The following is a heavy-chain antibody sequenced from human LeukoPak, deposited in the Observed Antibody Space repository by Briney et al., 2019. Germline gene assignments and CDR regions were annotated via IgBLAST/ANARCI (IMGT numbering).Heavy chain of an antibody. D-gene: IGHD3-22*01. CDR2: IYYSGST. J-gene: IGHJ3*02. Sequence: SETLSLTCTVSGISISSYYWSWIRQPPGKGLEWIGYIYYSGSTNYNPSLKSRVTISVDTSKNQFSLKLSSVTAADTAVYYCARVGYHYDSSGYYVPGAFDIWGQGTMVTVSS. CDR3: ARVGYHYDSSGYYVPGAFDI. CDR1: GISISSYY. V-gene: IGHV4-59*01.